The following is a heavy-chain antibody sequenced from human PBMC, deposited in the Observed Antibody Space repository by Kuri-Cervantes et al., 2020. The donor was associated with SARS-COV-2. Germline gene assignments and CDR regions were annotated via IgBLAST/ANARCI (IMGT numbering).Heavy chain of an antibody. D-gene: IGHD3-3*01. V-gene: IGHV4-39*01. CDR3: ASLPLSTITIFGVVIIGHYFDY. J-gene: IGHJ4*02. CDR1: GFTFSNYD. Sequence: GSLRLSCAASGFTFSNYDMNWIRQPPGKGLEWIGSIYYSGSTYYNPSLKSRVTISVDTSKNQFSLKLSSVTAADTAVYYCASLPLSTITIFGVVIIGHYFDYWGQGTLVTVSS. CDR2: IYYSGST.